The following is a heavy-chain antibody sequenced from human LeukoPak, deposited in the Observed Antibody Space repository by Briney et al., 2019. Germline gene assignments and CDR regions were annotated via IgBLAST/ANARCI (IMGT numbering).Heavy chain of an antibody. D-gene: IGHD6-13*01. Sequence: PPGGSLRLSCAASGFTFSRYWMSWVRQAPGKGLEWVANIKQDGSQNYYVGSVKGRFTISRDNANNLLYLQMHNLRAEDTAVYYCRFTYTGSWLYFDYWGQGTLVTVSS. CDR1: GFTFSRYW. CDR3: RFTYTGSWLYFDY. V-gene: IGHV3-7*01. J-gene: IGHJ4*02. CDR2: IKQDGSQN.